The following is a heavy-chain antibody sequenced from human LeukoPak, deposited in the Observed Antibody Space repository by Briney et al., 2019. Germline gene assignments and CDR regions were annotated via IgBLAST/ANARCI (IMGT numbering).Heavy chain of an antibody. V-gene: IGHV3-23*01. CDR3: TRIFYYEPGGYYPDH. Sequence: PGGSLRLSCAASGFTFSSYDMSWVRQAPGKGLEWVSTIGGRGVGTYYADSVKGRFTISRDNSKNTLYLQMNSLRAEDTAVYYCTRIFYYEPGGYYPDHWGQGTLVTVSS. CDR2: IGGRGVGT. J-gene: IGHJ4*02. CDR1: GFTFSSYD. D-gene: IGHD3-22*01.